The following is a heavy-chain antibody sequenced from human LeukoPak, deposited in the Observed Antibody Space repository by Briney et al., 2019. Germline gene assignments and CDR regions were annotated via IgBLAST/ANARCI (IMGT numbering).Heavy chain of an antibody. CDR3: AKDRSSGWYSFQH. V-gene: IGHV3-30*18. Sequence: GRSLRLSCAASGFTFSSYGMHWVRQAPGKGLEWVAVISYDGSNKYYAESVKGRFTISRDNSKNTLYLQMNSLRPEDTAVYYCAKDRSSGWYSFQHWGQGTLVSVSS. J-gene: IGHJ1*01. CDR1: GFTFSSYG. CDR2: ISYDGSNK. D-gene: IGHD6-19*01.